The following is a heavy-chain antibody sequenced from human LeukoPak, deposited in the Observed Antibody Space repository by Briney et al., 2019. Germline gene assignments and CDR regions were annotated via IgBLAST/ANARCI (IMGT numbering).Heavy chain of an antibody. CDR3: ARPITGTDYGGGNWFDP. Sequence: SETLSLTCAVYGGSFSGYYWSWIRQPPGKGLEWIGEINHSGSTNYNPSLKSRVTISVDPSKNQFSLKLSSVTAADTAVYYCARPITGTDYGGGNWFDPWGQGTLVTVSS. D-gene: IGHD1-7*01. J-gene: IGHJ5*02. V-gene: IGHV4-34*01. CDR2: INHSGST. CDR1: GGSFSGYY.